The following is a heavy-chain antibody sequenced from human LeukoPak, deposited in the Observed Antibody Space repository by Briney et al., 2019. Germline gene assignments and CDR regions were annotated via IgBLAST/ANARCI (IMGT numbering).Heavy chain of an antibody. J-gene: IGHJ5*02. CDR1: GFTFSSYA. CDR2: ISGSGGST. D-gene: IGHD3-22*01. CDR3: AKYGSHYYYDSSGYYPLGNWFDP. Sequence: PGGSLRLSCVASGFTFSSYAMSWVRQAPGKGLEWVSAISGSGGSTYYADSVKGRFTISRDNSKNTLYLQMNSLRAEDTAVYYCAKYGSHYYYDSSGYYPLGNWFDPWGQGTLVTVSS. V-gene: IGHV3-23*01.